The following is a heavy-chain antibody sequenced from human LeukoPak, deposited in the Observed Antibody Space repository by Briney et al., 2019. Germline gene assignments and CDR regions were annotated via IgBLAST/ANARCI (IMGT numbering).Heavy chain of an antibody. J-gene: IGHJ4*02. V-gene: IGHV1-8*01. CDR3: ARGLYYYDSSGKDY. CDR1: GYTFTSYD. D-gene: IGHD3-22*01. CDR2: MNPNSGNT. Sequence: ASVKVSCKASGYTFTSYDINWVRQATGQGLEWMGWMNPNSGNTGYAQKFQGRVTMTRNTSISAAYMELSGLRSEDTAVYYCARGLYYYDSSGKDYWGQGTLVTVSS.